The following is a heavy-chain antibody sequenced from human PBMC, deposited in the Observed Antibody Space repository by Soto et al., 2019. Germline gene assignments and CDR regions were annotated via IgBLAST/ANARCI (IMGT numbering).Heavy chain of an antibody. J-gene: IGHJ4*01. V-gene: IGHV1-3*01. Sequence: QVQLVQSGAEVKKPGASVKVSCKASGYTFTSYAMHWVRQAPGQRLEWMGWINAGNGNTKYSQKFQGRVTITRDTSASTAYMELSSLRSEDTAVYYCARVIGGWYYFDYWGHGTLVTVSS. CDR2: INAGNGNT. CDR1: GYTFTSYA. CDR3: ARVIGGWYYFDY. D-gene: IGHD6-19*01.